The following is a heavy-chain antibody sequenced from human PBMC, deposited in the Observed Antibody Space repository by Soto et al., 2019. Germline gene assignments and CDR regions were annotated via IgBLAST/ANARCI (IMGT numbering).Heavy chain of an antibody. Sequence: RASVKVSCKASGYTFTSYYMHWVRQAPGQGLEWMGIINPSGGSTSYAQKFQGRVTMTRDTSTSTVYMELSSLRSEDTAVYYCARGGAAPRYPRYCSGGSCSYYFDYWGQGTLVTVSS. CDR3: ARGGAAPRYPRYCSGGSCSYYFDY. D-gene: IGHD2-15*01. CDR2: INPSGGST. V-gene: IGHV1-46*01. J-gene: IGHJ4*02. CDR1: GYTFTSYY.